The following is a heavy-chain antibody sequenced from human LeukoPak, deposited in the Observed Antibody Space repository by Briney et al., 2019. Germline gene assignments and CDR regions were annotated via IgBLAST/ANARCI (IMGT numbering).Heavy chain of an antibody. CDR2: MNPNSGNT. J-gene: IGHJ4*02. V-gene: IGHV1-8*01. CDR3: ARDLSIAARPTGY. CDR1: GYTFTSYD. Sequence: GASVKVSCKAPGYTFTSYDINWVRQATGQGLEWMGWMNPNSGNTGYAQKFQGRVTMTRNTSISTAYMELSSLRSEDTAVYYCARDLSIAARPTGYWGQGTLVTISS. D-gene: IGHD6-6*01.